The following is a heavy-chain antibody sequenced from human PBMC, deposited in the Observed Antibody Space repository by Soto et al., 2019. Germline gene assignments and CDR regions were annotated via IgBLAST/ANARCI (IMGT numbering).Heavy chain of an antibody. D-gene: IGHD3-3*01. J-gene: IGHJ5*02. CDR3: ARTPVWSGYYNWFDP. V-gene: IGHV4-34*01. Sequence: SETLSLTCAVYGGSFSGYYWSWIRQPPGKGLEWIGEINHSGSTNYNPSLKSRVTISVDTSKNQFSLKLSSVTAADTAVYYCARTPVWSGYYNWFDPWGQGTLVTVSS. CDR2: INHSGST. CDR1: GGSFSGYY.